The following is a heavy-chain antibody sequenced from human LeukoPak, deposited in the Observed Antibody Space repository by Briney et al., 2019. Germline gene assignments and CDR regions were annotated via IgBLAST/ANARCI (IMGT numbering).Heavy chain of an antibody. CDR3: ARGAYCTNGVCYTGPDAFDI. D-gene: IGHD2-8*01. CDR2: IEEDGSEK. CDR1: GFAFNARW. V-gene: IGHV3-7*01. J-gene: IGHJ3*02. Sequence: GGSLRLSCTASGFAFNARWMTWVRQAPGKGLEWVANIEEDGSEKYYVDSVKGRFTISRDNAKNSLYLQMNSLRAEDTAVYYCARGAYCTNGVCYTGPDAFDIWGQGTMVTVSS.